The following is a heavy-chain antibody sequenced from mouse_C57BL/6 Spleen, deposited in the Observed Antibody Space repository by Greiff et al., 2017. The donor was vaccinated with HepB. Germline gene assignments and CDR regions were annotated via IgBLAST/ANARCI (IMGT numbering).Heavy chain of an antibody. V-gene: IGHV1-64*01. D-gene: IGHD1-1*01. Sequence: QVQLQQPGAELVKPGASVKLSCKASGYTFTSYWMHWVKQRPGQGLEWIGMIHPNSGSTNYNEKFKSKATLTVDKSSSTAYMQLSSLTSEDSAVYDCSRGAYYSGGFAYWGQGTLVTVSA. CDR2: IHPNSGST. J-gene: IGHJ3*01. CDR3: SRGAYYSGGFAY. CDR1: GYTFTSYW.